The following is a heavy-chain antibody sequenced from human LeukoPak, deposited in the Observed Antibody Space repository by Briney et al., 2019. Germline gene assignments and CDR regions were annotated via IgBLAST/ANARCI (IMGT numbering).Heavy chain of an antibody. CDR2: IKQGGTEK. Sequence: GGSLRLSCAASGFTFSSYWMSWVRQAPGKGLEWVANIKQGGTEKYYVDSVKGRFTISRDNAKNSLYLQMNSLRAEDTAVYCCARVAEAAAFDYWGQGTLVTVSS. V-gene: IGHV3-7*01. CDR3: ARVAEAAAFDY. D-gene: IGHD6-13*01. CDR1: GFTFSSYW. J-gene: IGHJ4*02.